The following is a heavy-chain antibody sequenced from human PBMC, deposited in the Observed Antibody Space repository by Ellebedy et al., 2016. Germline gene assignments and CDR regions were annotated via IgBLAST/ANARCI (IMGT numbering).Heavy chain of an antibody. CDR1: GFTFDDYA. Sequence: GGSLRLXXAASGFTFDDYAMHWVRQAPGKGLEWVSDISWNSGNIDYADSVKGRFTISRDNAKNSLYLQMNSLRAEDTALYYCARDRGALGPTNWYFDLWGRGTLVTVSS. CDR2: ISWNSGNI. J-gene: IGHJ2*01. V-gene: IGHV3-9*01. D-gene: IGHD1-26*01. CDR3: ARDRGALGPTNWYFDL.